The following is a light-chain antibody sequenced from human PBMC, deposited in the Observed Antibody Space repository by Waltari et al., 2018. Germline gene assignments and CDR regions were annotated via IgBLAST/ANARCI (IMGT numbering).Light chain of an antibody. V-gene: IGKV4-1*01. CDR2: WAS. Sequence: DIMVTQSPDFLSVSLGERASINCTSSHSVLGYFNNRDSLAWYQQKPGQPPKLLIHWASTRESGVPDRFRGSGSGTHFTLTISSLQAEDAAVYYCQQYHSTPFTFGPGTKVDIK. CDR1: HSVLGYFNNRDS. CDR3: QQYHSTPFT. J-gene: IGKJ3*01.